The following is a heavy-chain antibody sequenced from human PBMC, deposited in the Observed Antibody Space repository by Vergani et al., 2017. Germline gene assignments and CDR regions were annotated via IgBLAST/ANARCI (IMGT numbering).Heavy chain of an antibody. D-gene: IGHD3-16*01. CDR3: AKHFKGWGIDY. CDR1: GFTLSNYD. Sequence: QVQLVESGGGVVQRGGSLRLSCATSGFTLSNYDMQWIRQGPGKGLEFVAFIQFDGSKQYYADSVKGRFTLSRDFSKNTLCLQMNSLRTDDTATYYCAKHFKGWGIDYWGQGSQVIVSS. V-gene: IGHV3-30*02. CDR2: IQFDGSKQ. J-gene: IGHJ4*02.